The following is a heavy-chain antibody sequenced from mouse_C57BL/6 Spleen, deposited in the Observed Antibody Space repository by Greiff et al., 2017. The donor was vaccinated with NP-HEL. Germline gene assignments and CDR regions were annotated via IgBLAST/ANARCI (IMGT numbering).Heavy chain of an antibody. D-gene: IGHD1-1*01. V-gene: IGHV1-69*01. J-gene: IGHJ1*03. CDR2: IDPSDSYT. CDR3: ARKFRFITTVVADWYFDV. CDR1: GYTFTSYW. Sequence: VQLQQSGAELVMPGASVKLSCKASGYTFTSYWMHWVKQRPGQGLEWIGEIDPSDSYTNYNQKFKGKSTLTVDKSSSTAYMQLSSLTSEDSAVYYCARKFRFITTVVADWYFDVWGTGTTVTVSS.